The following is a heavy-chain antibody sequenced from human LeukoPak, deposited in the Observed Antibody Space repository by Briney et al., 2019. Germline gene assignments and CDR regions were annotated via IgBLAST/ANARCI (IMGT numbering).Heavy chain of an antibody. CDR2: INPNSGGT. J-gene: IGHJ4*02. CDR1: GYTFTSYA. D-gene: IGHD3-10*01. Sequence: ASVKVSCKASGYTFTSYAMHWVRQAPGQGLEWMGWINPNSGGTNYAQKFQGRVTMTRDTSISTAYMELSRLRSDDTAVYYCARDISPYYYGSGASLDYWGQGTLVTVSS. CDR3: ARDISPYYYGSGASLDY. V-gene: IGHV1-2*02.